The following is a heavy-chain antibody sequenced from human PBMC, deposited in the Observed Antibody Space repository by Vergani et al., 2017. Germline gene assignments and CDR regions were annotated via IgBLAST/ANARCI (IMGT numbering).Heavy chain of an antibody. J-gene: IGHJ5*02. V-gene: IGHV3-33*01. CDR2: IWYDGSNK. Sequence: QVQLVESGGGVVQPGRSLRLSCAASGFTFSSYGMHWVRQAPGKGLEWVAVIWYDGSNKYYADSVKGRFIISRDNSKNTLYLQMNSLRAEDTAVYYCARDPSGPVWGIGWFDPWGQGTLVTVSS. CDR3: ARDPSGPVWGIGWFDP. CDR1: GFTFSSYG. D-gene: IGHD3-16*01.